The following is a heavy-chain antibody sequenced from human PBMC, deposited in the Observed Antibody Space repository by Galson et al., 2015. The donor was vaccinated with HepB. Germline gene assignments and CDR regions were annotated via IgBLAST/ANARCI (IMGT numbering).Heavy chain of an antibody. J-gene: IGHJ6*02. D-gene: IGHD6-19*01. Sequence: SLRLSCAASGFTFSSYGMHWVRQAPGKGLEWAAVISYDGSNKYYVDSVKGRFTISRDNSKNTLYLQMNSLRAEDTAVYYCAKDKQWLSYYYYGIDVWGQGTTVTVSS. CDR3: AKDKQWLSYYYYGIDV. CDR1: GFTFSSYG. CDR2: ISYDGSNK. V-gene: IGHV3-30*18.